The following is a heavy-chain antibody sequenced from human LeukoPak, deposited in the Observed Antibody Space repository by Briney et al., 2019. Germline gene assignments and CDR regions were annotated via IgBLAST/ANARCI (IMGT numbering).Heavy chain of an antibody. D-gene: IGHD6-19*01. CDR1: GYTFTSYG. CDR3: ARARGPYSWWLAPNFDY. J-gene: IGHJ4*02. Sequence: ASVKVSCKASGYTFTSYGISWVRQAPGQGLEWMGWISAYNCNTNYAQKLQGRVTMTTDTSTSTAYMELRSLRSDDTAVYYCARARGPYSWWLAPNFDYWGQGTLVTVSS. V-gene: IGHV1-18*01. CDR2: ISAYNCNT.